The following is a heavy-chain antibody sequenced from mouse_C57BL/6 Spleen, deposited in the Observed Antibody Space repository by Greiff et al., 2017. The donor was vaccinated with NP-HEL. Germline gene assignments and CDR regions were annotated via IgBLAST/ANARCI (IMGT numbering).Heavy chain of an antibody. Sequence: EVQLVESGPELVKPGASVKISCKASGYSFTDYNMNWVKQSHGKSLEWIGVINPNYGTTSYNQKFKGKATLTVDQSSSTAYMQLNSLTSEDSAVYYCARFSNYGNYFAYWGQGTLVTVSA. V-gene: IGHV1-39*01. CDR1: GYSFTDYN. CDR3: ARFSNYGNYFAY. J-gene: IGHJ3*01. CDR2: INPNYGTT. D-gene: IGHD2-1*01.